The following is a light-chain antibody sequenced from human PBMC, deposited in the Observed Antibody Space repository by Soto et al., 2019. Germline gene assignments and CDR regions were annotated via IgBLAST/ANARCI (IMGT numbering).Light chain of an antibody. J-gene: IGKJ3*01. CDR2: EAS. Sequence: DIQMTQSPSSLSASLGDRVTITCRPSESIRNELNWFQQRPGKAPRLLIYEASTFESGVPSRFSGSRSGTDFTLTISRLQPEDSATYYCQQSYGSPPLTFGPGTRVDI. CDR3: QQSYGSPPLT. V-gene: IGKV1-39*01. CDR1: ESIRNE.